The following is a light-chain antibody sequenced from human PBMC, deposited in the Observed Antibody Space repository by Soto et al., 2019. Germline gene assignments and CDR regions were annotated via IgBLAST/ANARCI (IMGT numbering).Light chain of an antibody. CDR2: DAS. CDR1: QSVSSY. V-gene: IGKV3-11*01. Sequence: EIVLTQSPATLSLSPGERATLSCRASQSVSSYLAWYQQKPGQALRLLIYDASSRATGIPARFSGSGSGTDFTLTISSLEPEDFAVYYCQQRSNWPMYTFGQGTKLEIK. J-gene: IGKJ2*01. CDR3: QQRSNWPMYT.